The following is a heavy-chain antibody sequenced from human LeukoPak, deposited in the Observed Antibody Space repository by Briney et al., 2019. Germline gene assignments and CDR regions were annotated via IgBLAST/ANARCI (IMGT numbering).Heavy chain of an antibody. D-gene: IGHD3-16*01. CDR3: ALHSALGGEWQLPHY. J-gene: IGHJ4*02. CDR2: IYPGDSDI. Sequence: GESLKISCKGCGYTFSNNWIGWVRQMPGRGLEWMAMIYPGDSDIRYSPPFQGQVTISADKPISSAYLQWSSLRASDTAIYYCALHSALGGEWQLPHYWGQGTLVTVSS. CDR1: GYTFSNNW. V-gene: IGHV5-51*01.